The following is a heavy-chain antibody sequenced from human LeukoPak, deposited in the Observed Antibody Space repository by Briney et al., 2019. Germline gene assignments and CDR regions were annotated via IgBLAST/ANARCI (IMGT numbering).Heavy chain of an antibody. V-gene: IGHV4-34*01. D-gene: IGHD1-26*01. J-gene: IGHJ3*02. CDR1: VGSFSGYY. CDR2: INHRGGT. Sequence: SETLSLTCAVYVGSFSGYYWSWIRQPPGKGLEWIGEINHRGGTSYNPSLKSRVTISVDTSKNQFSLKLSSVTAADTAVYYCAGFWEVLNAFDIWGQGTMVTVSS. CDR3: AGFWEVLNAFDI.